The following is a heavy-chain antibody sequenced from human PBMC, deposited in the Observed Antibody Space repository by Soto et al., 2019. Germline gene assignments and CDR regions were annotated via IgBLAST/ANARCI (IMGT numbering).Heavy chain of an antibody. CDR3: ARTTAVPNTLRSRYFFDY. CDR1: GGSVSNKTYY. J-gene: IGHJ4*02. CDR2: VYYSGTT. D-gene: IGHD4-17*01. V-gene: IGHV4-61*01. Sequence: SETLSLTCSVSGGSVSNKTYYWSWIRQPPGKRLEWIGYVYYSGTTNYNPSLKSRVTIPVDLSKNQFSLRLSSVTTADTALYYCARTTAVPNTLRSRYFFDYWGQGTLVTVSS.